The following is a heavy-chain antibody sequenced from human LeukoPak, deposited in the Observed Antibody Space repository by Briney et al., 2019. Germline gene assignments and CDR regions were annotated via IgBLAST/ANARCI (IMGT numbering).Heavy chain of an antibody. CDR1: GFTFINYA. V-gene: IGHV3-23*01. Sequence: AGGSLRLSCAASGFTFINYAMTWVRQAPGKGLEWVSAISGSGNSTYYPDSVKGRFSISRDNSKNTLYLQISSLRAEDTAVYYCAKTPVGATSGPDYYFVSWGQGTLVTVSS. D-gene: IGHD1-26*01. J-gene: IGHJ4*02. CDR2: ISGSGNST. CDR3: AKTPVGATSGPDYYFVS.